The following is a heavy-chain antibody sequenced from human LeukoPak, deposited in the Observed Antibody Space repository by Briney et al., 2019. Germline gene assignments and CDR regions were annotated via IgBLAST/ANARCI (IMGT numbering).Heavy chain of an antibody. CDR2: ISSSSTI. J-gene: IGHJ4*02. Sequence: PGGSLRLSCAASGFTFSSYSMNWVRQAPGKGLEWVSYISSSSTIYYADSVKGRFTISRDNAKNSLYLQMNSLRDEDTAVYYCARFPHYYGSSGYSFWGQGTLVTVSS. CDR3: ARFPHYYGSSGYSF. CDR1: GFTFSSYS. V-gene: IGHV3-48*02. D-gene: IGHD3-22*01.